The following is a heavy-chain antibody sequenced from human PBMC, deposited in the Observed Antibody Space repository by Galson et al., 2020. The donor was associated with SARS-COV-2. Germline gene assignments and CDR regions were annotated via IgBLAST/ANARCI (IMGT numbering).Heavy chain of an antibody. CDR1: GFTFSNYA. Sequence: GESLKISCAASGFTFSNYAMSWVRQAPGKGLEWVSAISGSGSSTDYADSVKGRFTISRDNSKNTLYLRMSSLRVEDTAVYYCAKEGASVTGDSNWFDPWGQGALVTVSS. D-gene: IGHD3-9*01. CDR3: AKEGASVTGDSNWFDP. V-gene: IGHV3-23*01. J-gene: IGHJ5*02. CDR2: ISGSGSST.